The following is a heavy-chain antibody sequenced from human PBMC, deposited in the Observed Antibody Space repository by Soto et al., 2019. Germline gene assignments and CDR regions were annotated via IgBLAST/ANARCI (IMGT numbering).Heavy chain of an antibody. V-gene: IGHV3-30*03. CDR1: GFSFTSFG. D-gene: IGHD4-17*01. J-gene: IGHJ4*02. CDR3: AILSTVTTTTSAF. Sequence: GGSLRLSXAASGFSFTSFGIHWVRQAPGKGLEWVALVSYDGSSKFYSDSVKGRFALSRDNSKKTVYLQMNSLKTDDTAVYYCAILSTVTTTTSAFWGQGTLVTVSS. CDR2: VSYDGSSK.